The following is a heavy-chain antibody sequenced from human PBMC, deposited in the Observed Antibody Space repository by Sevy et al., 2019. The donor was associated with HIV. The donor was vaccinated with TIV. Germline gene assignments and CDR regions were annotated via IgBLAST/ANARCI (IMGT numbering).Heavy chain of an antibody. CDR1: GFAFYDYS. CDR2: LSFGCGKI. D-gene: IGHD2-8*01. J-gene: IGHJ4*02. Sequence: GGSLRLSCAASGFAFYDYSMSWIRQAPGKGLEWVATLSFGCGKINYADSVKGRFTISRDNSKNSFYLQMENMRVEDTALYYCAREGCTRPHDYWGQGTRVTVSS. CDR3: AREGCTRPHDY. V-gene: IGHV3-23*01.